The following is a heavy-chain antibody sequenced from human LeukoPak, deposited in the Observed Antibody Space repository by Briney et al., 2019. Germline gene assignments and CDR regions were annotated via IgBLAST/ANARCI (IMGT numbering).Heavy chain of an antibody. CDR1: GYSLSPSGDG. CDR2: IIRDDDK. D-gene: IGHD3-10*01. CDR3: AHRPHYSSSGSYTFQH. V-gene: IGHV2-5*02. J-gene: IGHJ1*01. Sequence: SGPPPVNPTQTLPLTFTFSGYSLSPSGDGVGWILPPPGKALEWLAFIIRDDDKRYSPSLERRLTFTKVTSKNRVVLTMTNLDPVDTATYSCAHRPHYSSSGSYTFQHWGQGSLFTVS.